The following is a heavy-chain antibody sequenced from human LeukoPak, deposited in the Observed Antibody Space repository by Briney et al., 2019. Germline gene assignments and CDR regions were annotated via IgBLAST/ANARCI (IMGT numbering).Heavy chain of an antibody. J-gene: IGHJ6*02. CDR1: GGSFSGYY. V-gene: IGHV4-34*01. Sequence: PSETLSLTCAVYGGSFSGYYWSWIRQPPGKGLEWIGEINHSGSTNYNPSLKSRVTISVDTSKNQFSLKLSSVTAADTAVYYCARSQRQLVFYGMDVWGQGTTVTVSS. CDR3: ARSQRQLVFYGMDV. CDR2: INHSGST. D-gene: IGHD6-13*01.